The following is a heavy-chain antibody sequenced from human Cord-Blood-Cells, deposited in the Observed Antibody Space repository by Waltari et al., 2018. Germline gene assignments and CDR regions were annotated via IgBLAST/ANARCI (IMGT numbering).Heavy chain of an antibody. CDR1: GFSFRSYS. J-gene: IGHJ4*02. V-gene: IGHV3-48*01. CDR3: ARDLSAVIAAAGEFDY. CDR2: ISSSSSTI. D-gene: IGHD6-13*01. Sequence: EVQLVESGGGLVQPGGSLRLSCAASGFSFRSYSRNWVRQAPGKGLEWVSYISSSSSTIYYADSVKGRFTISRDNAKNSLYLQMNSLRAEDTAVYYCARDLSAVIAAAGEFDYWGQGTLVTVSS.